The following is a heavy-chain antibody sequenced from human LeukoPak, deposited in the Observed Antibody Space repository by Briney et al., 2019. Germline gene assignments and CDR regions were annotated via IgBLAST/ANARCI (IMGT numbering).Heavy chain of an antibody. Sequence: ASVKVSCKASGYTFTGYYMHWVRQAPGQGLEWMEWINPTSGDTNYVQKFQGRVTMTRDTPISTTYMELNTLRSDDTAVYYCAKDNRYYYDTSGLRGIDYWGRGTLVTVSS. CDR1: GYTFTGYY. CDR2: INPTSGDT. J-gene: IGHJ4*02. D-gene: IGHD3-22*01. CDR3: AKDNRYYYDTSGLRGIDY. V-gene: IGHV1-2*02.